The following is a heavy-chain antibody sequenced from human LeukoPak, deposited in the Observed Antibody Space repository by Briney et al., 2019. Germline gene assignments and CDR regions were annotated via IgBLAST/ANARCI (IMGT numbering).Heavy chain of an antibody. J-gene: IGHJ5*02. CDR1: GGSFSGYY. D-gene: IGHD3-3*01. V-gene: IGHV4-34*01. CDR2: INHSGST. CDR3: ARGLLGYYDFWSGSTGRNWFDP. Sequence: SETLSLTCAVYGGSFSGYYWSWIRQPPGKGLEWIGEINHSGSTSYNPSLKSRVTISVDTSKNQFSLKLSSVTAADTAVYYCARGLLGYYDFWSGSTGRNWFDPWGQGTLVTVSS.